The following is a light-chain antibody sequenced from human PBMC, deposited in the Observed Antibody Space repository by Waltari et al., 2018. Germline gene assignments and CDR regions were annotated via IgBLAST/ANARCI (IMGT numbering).Light chain of an antibody. CDR3: MQALQTPLT. CDR1: QSLLHSNGYNY. CDR2: LGS. V-gene: IGKV2-28*01. Sequence: DIVMTQSPLSLPVTPGAPASISCRSSQSLLHSNGYNYLDWYLQKPGQSPQLLIYLGSNRASGVPDRFSGSGSGTDFTLKISRVEAEDVGVYYCMQALQTPLTFGGGTKVETK. J-gene: IGKJ4*01.